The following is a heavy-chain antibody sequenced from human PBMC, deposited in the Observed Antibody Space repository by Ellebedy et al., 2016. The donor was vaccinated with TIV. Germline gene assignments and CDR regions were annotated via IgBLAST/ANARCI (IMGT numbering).Heavy chain of an antibody. D-gene: IGHD3/OR15-3a*01. CDR1: GGSISNFY. V-gene: IGHV4-59*01. J-gene: IGHJ2*01. Sequence: SETLSLXCTVSGGSISNFYWNWIRQPPGEGLEWIGYINYSGSTNYNASLKSRVTISVDTSKNQFSLNLNYVTAADTAVYYCARDRRVTEFSTGSTSYTGDWSFDLWGRGTLVAVSS. CDR3: ARDRRVTEFSTGSTSYTGDWSFDL. CDR2: INYSGST.